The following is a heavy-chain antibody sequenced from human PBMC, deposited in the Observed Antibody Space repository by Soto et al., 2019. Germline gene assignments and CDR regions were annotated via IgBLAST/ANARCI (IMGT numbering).Heavy chain of an antibody. J-gene: IGHJ5*02. CDR3: GRRNLGLGEVFVGLFSDWFEA. D-gene: IGHD3-9*01. Sequence: SGPTLVNPTHTLTLTCTFSGVSLSTSGVGVGWIRQPPGRALEWLALIYWDDAKRYSPSLKSRLTITQDASKNQVVLTMTNMDPVNRARCDLGRRNLGLGEVFVGLFSDWFEAWAQGGLGTVS. V-gene: IGHV2-5*02. CDR2: IYWDDAK. CDR1: GVSLSTSGVG.